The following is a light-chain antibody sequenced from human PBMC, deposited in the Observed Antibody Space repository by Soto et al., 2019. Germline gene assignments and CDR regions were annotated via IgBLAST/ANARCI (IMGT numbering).Light chain of an antibody. Sequence: QSSLTQPRSVSGSPGQSVTISCPGTSSDVGGYNYVSWYQQHTGKAPKLMIYDVSKRPSGVPDRFSGSKSGNTASLTISGLQAEDEADYYCCSYAGSREVFGTGTKATVL. V-gene: IGLV2-11*01. CDR2: DVS. J-gene: IGLJ1*01. CDR1: SSDVGGYNY. CDR3: CSYAGSREV.